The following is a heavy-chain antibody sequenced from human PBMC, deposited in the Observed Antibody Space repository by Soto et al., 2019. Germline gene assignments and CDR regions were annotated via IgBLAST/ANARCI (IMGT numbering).Heavy chain of an antibody. CDR1: GGTFSPYA. J-gene: IGHJ5*02. CDR3: AREIGVAVRFDP. Sequence: QVQLVQSGAEVKRPGSSVKVSCKTSGGTFSPYAISWLRQAPGQGLEWMGGIIPIFGTTNYAQKFQGRLTIVADESTSMAYMELISLTSDDTGLYYCAREIGVAVRFDPWGQGTLVTVSS. V-gene: IGHV1-69*01. CDR2: IIPIFGTT. D-gene: IGHD6-19*01.